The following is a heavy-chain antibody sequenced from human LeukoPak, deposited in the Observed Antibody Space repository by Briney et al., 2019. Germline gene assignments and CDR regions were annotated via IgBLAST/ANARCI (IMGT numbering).Heavy chain of an antibody. V-gene: IGHV1-18*01. Sequence: APVKVSCKASGYTLTNYAFSWVRPAPGQGLEWMGWINTYNGNTYYAQKLQGRVTLTTDTSTTTAYMELRSLRSDDTAVYYCARGIPASGHLDYWGQGTLVTVSS. D-gene: IGHD6-13*01. CDR2: INTYNGNT. CDR1: GYTLTNYA. CDR3: ARGIPASGHLDY. J-gene: IGHJ4*02.